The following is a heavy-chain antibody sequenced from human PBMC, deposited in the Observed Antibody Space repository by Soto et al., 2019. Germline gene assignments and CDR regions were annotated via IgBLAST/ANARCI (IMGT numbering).Heavy chain of an antibody. V-gene: IGHV1-8*01. CDR3: EVTTGY. CDR1: GYTFTDYD. J-gene: IGHJ4*02. Sequence: ASVKVSCKASGYTFTDYDINWVRQASGQGLEYMGWMSPESGNTGYAPQFQGRVTMTRNTSISTAYMELSSLRSEDTAVYYCEVTTGYWGKGTKGTVSS. CDR2: MSPESGNT. D-gene: IGHD2-21*02.